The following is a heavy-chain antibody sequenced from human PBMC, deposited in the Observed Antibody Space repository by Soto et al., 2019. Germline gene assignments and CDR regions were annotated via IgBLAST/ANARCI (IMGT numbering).Heavy chain of an antibody. J-gene: IGHJ4*02. Sequence: ECLRLSCVASGFIVSSNQMSWVRQAPGKGLEWVSVIYSGHTTYYADSVEGRFTISRDDSKNTLYLQMNSLRVEDTAVYYCVRGQNWAFESWGQGTLVTVSS. CDR2: IYSGHTT. CDR1: GFIVSSNQ. CDR3: VRGQNWAFES. D-gene: IGHD7-27*01. V-gene: IGHV3-53*01.